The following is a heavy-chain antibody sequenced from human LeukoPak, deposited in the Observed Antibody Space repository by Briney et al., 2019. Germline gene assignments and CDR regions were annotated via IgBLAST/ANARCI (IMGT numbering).Heavy chain of an antibody. V-gene: IGHV4-39*07. CDR2: IYYSGST. CDR3: ARTYSSSQVYYYYGVDV. Sequence: SETLSLTCTVSGGSIGISTCHWGWIRQPPGKGLEWIGSIYYSGSTYYNPSLKSRVTISVDKSKNQFSLKLSSVTAADTAVYYCARTYSSSQVYYYYGVDVWGQGTTVTVSS. CDR1: GGSIGISTCH. J-gene: IGHJ6*02. D-gene: IGHD6-13*01.